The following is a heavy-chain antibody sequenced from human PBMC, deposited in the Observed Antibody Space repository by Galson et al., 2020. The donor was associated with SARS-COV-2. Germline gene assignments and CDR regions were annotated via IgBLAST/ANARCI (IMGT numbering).Heavy chain of an antibody. D-gene: IGHD1-26*01. Sequence: GGSLRLSCAASGFTFGDYAMHWVRQAPGKGLEWVSLISWDGRSRYSADSVKGRFTISRDNSKNSLYLQMSSLRVEDTALYFCAKDPSWGVGDAAAPSFDSWGQGTLVTVS. V-gene: IGHV3-43D*03. CDR3: AKDPSWGVGDAAAPSFDS. J-gene: IGHJ4*02. CDR2: ISWDGRSR. CDR1: GFTFGDYA.